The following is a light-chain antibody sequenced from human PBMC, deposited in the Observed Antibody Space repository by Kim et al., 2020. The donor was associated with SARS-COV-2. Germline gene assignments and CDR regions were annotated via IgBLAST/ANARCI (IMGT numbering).Light chain of an antibody. J-gene: IGLJ2*01. CDR1: SSDVGGYNY. CDR2: EVS. Sequence: QSVTISCTGTSSDVGGYNYVSWYQQHPGKAPQLRIYEVSKRPAGFPDRFSGSKSGNTASLTVSGLQAEDEADYYCSSYAGSNNLVFGGGTKVTVL. CDR3: SSYAGSNNLV. V-gene: IGLV2-8*01.